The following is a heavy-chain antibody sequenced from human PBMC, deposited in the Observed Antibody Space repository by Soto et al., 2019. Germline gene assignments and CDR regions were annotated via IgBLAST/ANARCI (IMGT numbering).Heavy chain of an antibody. CDR3: SRGAILTGNNWFDP. Sequence: QVQLVQSGTEMKKPGASVKVSCKASGYTFTSNYMHWVRQAPGQGLEWMGIINPSGGSTSYAQKFQGRVTMTSDTSTSTVHMELNSLRSEATAVYYCSRGAILTGNNWFDPWGQGTLVTVS. CDR2: INPSGGST. CDR1: GYTFTSNY. J-gene: IGHJ5*02. V-gene: IGHV1-46*01. D-gene: IGHD3-9*01.